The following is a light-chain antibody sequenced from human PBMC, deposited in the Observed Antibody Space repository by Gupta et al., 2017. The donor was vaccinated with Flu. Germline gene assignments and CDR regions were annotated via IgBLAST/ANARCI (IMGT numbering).Light chain of an antibody. CDR2: KAS. CDR3: QQYNSYLYT. CDR1: QNINTL. J-gene: IGKJ2*01. V-gene: IGKV1-5*03. Sequence: DIKMSQSPSTLSELAGDRVSITCLASQNINTLLAWYQQKPGKAPNLLIYKASNLESGVPSRFSGSGSGTEFTLTISSLQPEDFATYFCQQYNSYLYTFGQGTRLEI.